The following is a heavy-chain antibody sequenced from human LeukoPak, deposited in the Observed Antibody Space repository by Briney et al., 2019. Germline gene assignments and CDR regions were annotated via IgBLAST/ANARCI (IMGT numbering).Heavy chain of an antibody. J-gene: IGHJ3*02. D-gene: IGHD3-3*01. CDR3: AKDIREGYDSGGDAFDI. Sequence: GRSLRLSCAASGFTFDDYCMHWVRHAPGEGLEWVSGIRWNSSSIGYADSVKGRFTISRDHAKNALYLQMNSLRAEDTVMYYYAKDIREGYDSGGDAFDIWGQGTMVTVSS. CDR2: IRWNSSSI. V-gene: IGHV3-9*01. CDR1: GFTFDDYC.